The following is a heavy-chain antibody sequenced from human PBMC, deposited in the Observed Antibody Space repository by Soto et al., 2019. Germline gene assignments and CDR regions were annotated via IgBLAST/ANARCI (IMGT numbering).Heavy chain of an antibody. Sequence: PGGSLRLSCAASGFPFSIYSMNWVRQSPGKGLEWVSSISSSSSYIYYADSVKGRFTISRDNAKNSLYLQMNSLRAEDTAVYYCARVGGTPICYGMDVWCQGTTFTVSS. V-gene: IGHV3-21*01. CDR1: GFPFSIYS. CDR3: ARVGGTPICYGMDV. J-gene: IGHJ6*02. D-gene: IGHD1-7*01. CDR2: ISSSSSYI.